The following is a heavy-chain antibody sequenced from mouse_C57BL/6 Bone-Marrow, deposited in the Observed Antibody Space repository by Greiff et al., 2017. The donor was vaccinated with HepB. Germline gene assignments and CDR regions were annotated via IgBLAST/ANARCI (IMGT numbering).Heavy chain of an antibody. CDR1: GYTFTSYW. CDR3: ARRYYYGLHWYFDV. J-gene: IGHJ1*03. CDR2: IDPSDSYT. V-gene: IGHV1-69*01. Sequence: QVQLQQSGAELVMPGASVKLSCKASGYTFTSYWMHWVKQRPGQGLEWIGEIDPSDSYTNYNQKFKGKSTLTVDKSSSTAYMQLSSLTSEDSAVYYCARRYYYGLHWYFDVWGTGTTVTVSS. D-gene: IGHD1-1*01.